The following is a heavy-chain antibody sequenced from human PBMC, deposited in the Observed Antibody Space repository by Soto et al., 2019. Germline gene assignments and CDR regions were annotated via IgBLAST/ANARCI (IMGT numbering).Heavy chain of an antibody. J-gene: IGHJ4*02. V-gene: IGHV3-30*18. CDR2: ISYDGSNK. D-gene: IGHD5-12*01. CDR1: GFTFSSYG. CDR3: AKVAGYSGYGVFDY. Sequence: PGGSLRLSCAASGFTFSSYGMHWVRQAPGKGLEWVAVISYDGSNKYYADSVKGRFTISRDNSKNTLYLRMNSLRAEDTAVYYCAKVAGYSGYGVFDYWGQGTLVTVSS.